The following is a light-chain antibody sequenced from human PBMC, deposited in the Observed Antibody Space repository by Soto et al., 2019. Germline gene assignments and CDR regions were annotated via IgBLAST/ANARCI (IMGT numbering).Light chain of an antibody. V-gene: IGKV3-20*01. J-gene: IGKJ4*01. CDR2: GVS. CDR3: QHYGRSII. Sequence: EIVLTQSPATLSVSPGERGTLSCRAGQGVTTNFAWYQQKPGQAPRLLSYGVSSRATGIPDRFSGSGSGSDFTLTISRLESEDFAVYYCQHYGRSIIFGGGTKVDIK. CDR1: QGVTTN.